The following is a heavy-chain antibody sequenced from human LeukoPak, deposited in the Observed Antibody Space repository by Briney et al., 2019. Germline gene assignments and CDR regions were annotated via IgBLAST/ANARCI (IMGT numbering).Heavy chain of an antibody. V-gene: IGHV1-18*01. Sequence: ASVKVSCKASGGTFSSYAISWVRQAPGQGLEWMGWISAYNGNTNYAQKLQGRVTMTTDTSTSTAYMELRSLRSDDTAVYYCAREEWLVRGNWFDPWGQGTLVTVSS. CDR2: ISAYNGNT. CDR3: AREEWLVRGNWFDP. J-gene: IGHJ5*02. D-gene: IGHD6-19*01. CDR1: GGTFSSYA.